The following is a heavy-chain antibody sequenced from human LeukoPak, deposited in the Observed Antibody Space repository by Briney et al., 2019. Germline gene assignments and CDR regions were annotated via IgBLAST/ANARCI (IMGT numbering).Heavy chain of an antibody. CDR3: TTDPSSYYYDSSGLDY. Sequence: GSLRLSCAASGSTFSNAWMSWVGQAPGKGLEWVGRMKSKTDGGTTDYAAPVKGRFTISRDDSKNTLYLQMDSLKTEDTAVYYCTTDPSSYYYDSSGLDYWGQGTLVTVSS. J-gene: IGHJ4*02. V-gene: IGHV3-15*01. CDR1: GSTFSNAW. CDR2: MKSKTDGGTT. D-gene: IGHD3-22*01.